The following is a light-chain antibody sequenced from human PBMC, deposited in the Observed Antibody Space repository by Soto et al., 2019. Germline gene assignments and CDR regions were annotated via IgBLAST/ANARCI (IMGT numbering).Light chain of an antibody. J-gene: IGLJ1*01. CDR2: SNN. CDR3: AAWDDRVYF. CDR1: SSNNGSNT. V-gene: IGLV1-44*01. Sequence: QSVLAQPPSASGAPGQRVTVSCSGSSSNNGSNTVNWYQQLPGTAPKLLIYSNNQRPSGVPDRFSGSKSGTSASLAISGLQSEDEADYYCAAWDDRVYFFGTGTKVTVL.